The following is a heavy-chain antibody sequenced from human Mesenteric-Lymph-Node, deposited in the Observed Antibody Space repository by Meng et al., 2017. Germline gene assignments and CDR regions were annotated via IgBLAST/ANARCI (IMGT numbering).Heavy chain of an antibody. Sequence: GGSLRLSCAASGFTFSGSAMHWVRQASGKGLEWVGRIRSKANSYATAYAASVKGRFTISRDDSKNTAYLQMNSLKTEDTAVYYCTAISYSYGVFDYWGQGTLVTVSS. CDR1: GFTFSGSA. CDR3: TAISYSYGVFDY. J-gene: IGHJ4*02. CDR2: IRSKANSYAT. V-gene: IGHV3-73*01. D-gene: IGHD5-18*01.